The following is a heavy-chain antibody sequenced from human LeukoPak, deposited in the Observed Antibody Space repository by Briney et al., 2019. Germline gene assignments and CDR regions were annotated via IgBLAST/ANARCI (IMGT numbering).Heavy chain of an antibody. D-gene: IGHD1-26*01. V-gene: IGHV3-33*01. CDR1: GFTFSSYG. Sequence: PGGSLRLSCAASGFTFSSYGMHWVRQAPGKGLEWVAVIWYDGSNKYYADSVKGRFTISRDNSKNTLYLQMNSLRAEDTAVYYCAREHEEWELLYYFDYWGQGTLVTVSS. CDR2: IWYDGSNK. J-gene: IGHJ4*02. CDR3: AREHEEWELLYYFDY.